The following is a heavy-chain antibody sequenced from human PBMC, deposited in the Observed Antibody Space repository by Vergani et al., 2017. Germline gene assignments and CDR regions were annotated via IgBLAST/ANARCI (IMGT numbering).Heavy chain of an antibody. V-gene: IGHV5-51*01. CDR1: GYSFTSYW. D-gene: IGHD3-22*01. J-gene: IGHJ4*02. CDR2: IYPGDSDT. Sequence: EVQLVQSGAEVKKPGESLKISCKVSGYSFTSYWIGWVRQMPGKGLEWMGIIYPGDSDTRYSPSCQGSVTISADKSNSTAYLQWSSLKGSDTAMYYGARTGYDESRGYVDYWGQGTLVTVSS. CDR3: ARTGYDESRGYVDY.